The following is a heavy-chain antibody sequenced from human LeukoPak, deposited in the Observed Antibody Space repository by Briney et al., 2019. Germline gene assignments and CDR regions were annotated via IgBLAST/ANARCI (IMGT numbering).Heavy chain of an antibody. CDR2: IIPIIGIT. D-gene: IGHD3-3*01. CDR3: ARPQLSYYDSLMDV. Sequence: SVKVSCKASGGTFSNYAISWVRQAPGQGPEWMGRIIPIIGITNYAQKFQGRVTITADRSTNTAYMELNSLRSEDTAVYYCARPQLSYYDSLMDVWGQGTTVIVSS. V-gene: IGHV1-69*04. CDR1: GGTFSNYA. J-gene: IGHJ6*02.